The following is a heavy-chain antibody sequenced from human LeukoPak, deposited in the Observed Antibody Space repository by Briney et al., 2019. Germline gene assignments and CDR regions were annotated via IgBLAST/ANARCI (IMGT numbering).Heavy chain of an antibody. CDR2: IYSGGTT. CDR3: ARTRTYSYDSSGHYYPTHFDY. J-gene: IGHJ4*02. V-gene: IGHV3-66*01. D-gene: IGHD3-22*01. CDR1: GFIVSSNY. Sequence: GGSLRLSCAASGFIVSSNYMSWVRQARGKGLEWVSVIYSGGTTYYADSVKGRFTISRDNRKNTLYLQMNSLRAEDTAVYYCARTRTYSYDSSGHYYPTHFDYWGQGTLVTVSS.